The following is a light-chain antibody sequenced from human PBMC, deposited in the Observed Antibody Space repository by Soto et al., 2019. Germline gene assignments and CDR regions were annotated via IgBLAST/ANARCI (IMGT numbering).Light chain of an antibody. CDR3: QQRSNWPRT. CDR1: QSVTNSF. J-gene: IGKJ1*01. Sequence: EIVLAQSPGTLSLSPGERATLSCRASQSVTNSFLAWYQQKPGQAPRLLIYGASRRATGIPDRFTGSGSGTDFTLTISSLEPEDFAVYYCQQRSNWPRTFGQGTKVDIK. CDR2: GAS. V-gene: IGKV3D-20*02.